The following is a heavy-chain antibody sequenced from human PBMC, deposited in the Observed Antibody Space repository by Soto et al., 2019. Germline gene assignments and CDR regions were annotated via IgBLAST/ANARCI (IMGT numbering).Heavy chain of an antibody. CDR2: ISAYNGNT. CDR1: GYTFNSYG. Sequence: GASVKVSCKASGYTFNSYGISWVRQAPGQGLEWMGWISAYNGNTNYAQKLQGRVTMTTDTSTSTAYMELRSLRSDDTAVYYCARGYDSSGYYPGEVWFDPWGQGTLVTVSS. V-gene: IGHV1-18*01. J-gene: IGHJ5*02. D-gene: IGHD3-22*01. CDR3: ARGYDSSGYYPGEVWFDP.